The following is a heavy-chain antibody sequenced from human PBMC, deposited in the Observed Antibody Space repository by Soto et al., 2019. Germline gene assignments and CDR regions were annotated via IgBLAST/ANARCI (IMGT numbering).Heavy chain of an antibody. Sequence: PGGSLRLSCAASGFTFSSYAMSWVRQAPGKGLEWVSAISGSGGSTYYADSVKGRFTISRDNSKNTLYLQMNSLRAEDTAVYYCARDPKTSGGQHWAFNYFDSWGQGTLVTV. J-gene: IGHJ4*02. CDR3: ARDPKTSGGQHWAFNYFDS. CDR2: ISGSGGST. D-gene: IGHD7-27*01. CDR1: GFTFSSYA. V-gene: IGHV3-23*01.